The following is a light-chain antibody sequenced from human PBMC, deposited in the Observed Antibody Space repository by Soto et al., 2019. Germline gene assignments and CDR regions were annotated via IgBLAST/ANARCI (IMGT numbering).Light chain of an antibody. CDR3: SSYAGFNKVI. J-gene: IGLJ2*01. Sequence: QSVLTQPPSASGSPGQSVTISCTGTNSDVGLYNFVSWYQQHPGQAPKLIIHDVSKRPSGVPDRFSGSKSGNTASLTVSGLQAEDEADYPCSSYAGFNKVIFGGGTKLTVL. CDR2: DVS. V-gene: IGLV2-8*01. CDR1: NSDVGLYNF.